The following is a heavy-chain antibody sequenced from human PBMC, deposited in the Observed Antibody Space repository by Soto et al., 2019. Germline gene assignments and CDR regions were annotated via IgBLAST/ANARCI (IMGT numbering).Heavy chain of an antibody. CDR1: GFTFGTTV. CDR2: IDGSGGIT. D-gene: IGHD3-10*01. Sequence: QLLQSGGGLVQPGGSLTLSCAASGFTFGTTVMSWVRQAPGEGLEWVSTIDGSGGITYYADSVKGRFTISRDNSRNTVYLQMNSLRGDDTALYYCVKNSGWFNTWGQGALVTVSS. V-gene: IGHV3-23*01. CDR3: VKNSGWFNT. J-gene: IGHJ5*02.